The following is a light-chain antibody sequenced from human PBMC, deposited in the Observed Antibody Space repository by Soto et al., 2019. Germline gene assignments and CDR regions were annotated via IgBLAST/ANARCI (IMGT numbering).Light chain of an antibody. CDR1: QSVSSSY. CDR3: QQYGSSSPIT. CDR2: VTS. Sequence: EIVLTQSPGTLSLSPGERATLSCSATQSVSSSYLAWYQQKPGQAPRLLIYVTSNRATGIPDRFTGSGSGTDFTLTISRLEPEDFAVYSCQQYGSSSPITFGQGTRLEIK. J-gene: IGKJ5*01. V-gene: IGKV3-20*01.